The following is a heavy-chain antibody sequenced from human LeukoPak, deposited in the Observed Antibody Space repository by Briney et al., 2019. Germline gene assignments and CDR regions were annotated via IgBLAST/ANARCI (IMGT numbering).Heavy chain of an antibody. D-gene: IGHD3-9*01. V-gene: IGHV4-4*02. J-gene: IGHJ6*04. CDR2: IYHSGST. CDR3: ARDRYDILTGWALYGMDV. Sequence: SGTLSLTCAVSGSSISSSNWWSWVRQPPGKGLVWIMEIYHSGSTNYNPSLKSRVTISVDKSKNQLSLKLSSVTAADTAVYYCARDRYDILTGWALYGMDVWGKGTTVTVSS. CDR1: GSSISSSNW.